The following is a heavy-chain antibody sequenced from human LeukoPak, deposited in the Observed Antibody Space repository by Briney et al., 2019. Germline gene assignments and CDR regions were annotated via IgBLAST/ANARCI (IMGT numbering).Heavy chain of an antibody. V-gene: IGHV3-11*01. CDR3: AKNGGYSYGLYYFDY. Sequence: GGSLRLSCAASGFTFSDYYMSWIRQAPGKGLEWVSYISSSGSTIYYADSVKGRFTISRDNSKNTVYLQMDSLRAEDSAVYYCAKNGGYSYGLYYFDYWGQGTLVTVSS. D-gene: IGHD5-18*01. CDR1: GFTFSDYY. CDR2: ISSSGSTI. J-gene: IGHJ4*02.